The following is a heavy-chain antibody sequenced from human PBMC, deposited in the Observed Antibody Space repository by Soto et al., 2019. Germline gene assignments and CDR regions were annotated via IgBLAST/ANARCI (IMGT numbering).Heavy chain of an antibody. Sequence: ASVKVSCKASGYTFTSYYMHWVRQAPGQGLEWVGIINPSGGSTSYAQKFQGRVTMTRDTSTSTVYMELSSLRSEDTAVYYCAREDEMATIGDYWGQGTLVTVSS. CDR2: INPSGGST. D-gene: IGHD5-12*01. V-gene: IGHV1-46*01. J-gene: IGHJ4*02. CDR1: GYTFTSYY. CDR3: AREDEMATIGDY.